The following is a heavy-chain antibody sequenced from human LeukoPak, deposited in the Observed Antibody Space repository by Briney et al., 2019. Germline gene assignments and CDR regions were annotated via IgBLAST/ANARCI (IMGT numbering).Heavy chain of an antibody. Sequence: GGSLRLPCAASGFTFDSFAMSWVRQAPGKGLEWLSAISGSGASTYYGDSVKGRFTISRDNSRDTLYLQMDSLRAEDTAVYYCAKRPTTVTTFGRDYWGQGTLVTASS. J-gene: IGHJ4*02. CDR3: AKRPTTVTTFGRDY. V-gene: IGHV3-23*01. CDR2: ISGSGAST. D-gene: IGHD4-17*01. CDR1: GFTFDSFA.